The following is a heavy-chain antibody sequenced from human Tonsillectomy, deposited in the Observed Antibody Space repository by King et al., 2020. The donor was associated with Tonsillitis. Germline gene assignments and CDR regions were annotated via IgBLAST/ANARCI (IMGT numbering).Heavy chain of an antibody. D-gene: IGHD3-3*01. J-gene: IGHJ4*02. V-gene: IGHV3-23*04. CDR3: AKFSGQNYEDYNFDY. CDR2: ITGGGGDT. Sequence: VQLVESGGGLVQPGGSLRLSCAASGFRFDWFAMSWVRQAPGKGLEWVSAITGGGGDTYYADSVKGRLTISRDNSKNTLFLEMNSLRAEDTAVYYCAKFSGQNYEDYNFDYWGQGTRVTVSS. CDR1: GFRFDWFA.